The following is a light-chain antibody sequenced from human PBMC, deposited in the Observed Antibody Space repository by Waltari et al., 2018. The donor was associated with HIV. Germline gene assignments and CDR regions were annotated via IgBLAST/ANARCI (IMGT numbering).Light chain of an antibody. CDR3: QAFKTAPFT. J-gene: IGKJ4*01. Sequence: DIQMTQSPLSLSASVGDRVTITCRASQVLGDNLAWFQQKPGKGPKLLIHPASKLRSGVPSRFIGSGSGTDFTLTINRLRPEDFASYFFQAFKTAPFTFGGGTKVEIK. CDR1: QVLGDN. CDR2: PAS. V-gene: IGKV1-27*01.